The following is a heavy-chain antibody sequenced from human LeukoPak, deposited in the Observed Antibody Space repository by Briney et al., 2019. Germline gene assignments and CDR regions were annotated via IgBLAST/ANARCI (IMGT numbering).Heavy chain of an antibody. CDR3: ARDSYIVGAFDI. V-gene: IGHV4-59*01. CDR2: IYYSGST. CDR1: GGSISSYY. Sequence: ASETLSLTCTVSGGSISSYYWSWIRQPPGKGPEWIGYIYYSGSTNYNPSLKSRVTISVDTSKNQFSLKLSSVTAADTAVYYCARDSYIVGAFDIWGQGTMVTVSS. D-gene: IGHD3-16*02. J-gene: IGHJ3*02.